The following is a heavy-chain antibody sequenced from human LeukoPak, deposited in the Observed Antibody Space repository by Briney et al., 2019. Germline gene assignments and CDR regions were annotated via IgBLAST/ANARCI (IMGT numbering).Heavy chain of an antibody. J-gene: IGHJ4*02. V-gene: IGHV4-59*01. CDR3: ARGDLPASPYYFDY. D-gene: IGHD5/OR15-5a*01. Sequence: SETLSLTCTVSGGSISSYYWSWIRQPPGKGLEWIGYIYYSGSTNYNASLKSRVTISVDTSKNQFSLKLSSVTAADTAVYYCARGDLPASPYYFDYWGQGTLVTVSS. CDR2: IYYSGST. CDR1: GGSISSYY.